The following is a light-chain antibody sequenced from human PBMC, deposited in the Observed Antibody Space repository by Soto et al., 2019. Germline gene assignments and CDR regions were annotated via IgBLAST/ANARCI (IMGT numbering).Light chain of an antibody. CDR1: NSNIGSNT. V-gene: IGLV1-44*01. J-gene: IGLJ3*02. CDR2: SNN. Sequence: QSVMTQPPSASGTPGQRVTISCSGSNSNIGSNTVNWYQHLPGTAPKLFIYSNNQRPSGVPDRFSGSKSGTSASLAISGLQSEDEADYYCAAWDDSLNAWVFGGGTKLTVL. CDR3: AAWDDSLNAWV.